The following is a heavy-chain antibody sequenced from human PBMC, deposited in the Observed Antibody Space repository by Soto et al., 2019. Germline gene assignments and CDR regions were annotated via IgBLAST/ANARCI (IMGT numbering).Heavy chain of an antibody. D-gene: IGHD2-2*01. Sequence: GGSLRLSCAASGFTFSNAWMSWVRQAPGKGLEWVGRIKSKTDGGTTDYAAPVKGRFTISRDDSKNTLYLQMNSLKTEDTAVYYCTTDIPPYCSSTSCYYSRGPILSYYYYMDVWGKGTTVTVSS. CDR1: GFTFSNAW. J-gene: IGHJ6*03. CDR3: TTDIPPYCSSTSCYYSRGPILSYYYYMDV. CDR2: IKSKTDGGTT. V-gene: IGHV3-15*01.